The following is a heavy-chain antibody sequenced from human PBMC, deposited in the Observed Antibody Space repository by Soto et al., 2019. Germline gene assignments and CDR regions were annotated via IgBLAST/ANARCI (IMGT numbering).Heavy chain of an antibody. CDR3: ARTHFAGSVTPGEWCYFDY. J-gene: IGHJ4*02. Sequence: HPGGSLRLSCAASGFTFSSYAMHWVRQAPGKGLEWVAVISYDGSNKYYADSVKGRFTISRDNSKNTLYLQMNSLRAEDTAVYYCARTHFAGSVTPGEWCYFDYWGQGTLVTVSS. CDR2: ISYDGSNK. V-gene: IGHV3-30-3*01. D-gene: IGHD2-15*01. CDR1: GFTFSSYA.